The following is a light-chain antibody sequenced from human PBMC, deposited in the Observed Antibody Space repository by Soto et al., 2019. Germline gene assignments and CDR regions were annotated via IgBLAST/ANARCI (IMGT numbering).Light chain of an antibody. CDR3: SSYAGSSTAV. Sequence: QSALTQPPSASGSPGQSVTISCTGTSSDVGGYDYVSWYQQHPGNAPKLMIYDVTKRPSGVPDRFSGSKFGNTASLTVSGVQADDEADYFCSSYAGSSTAVFGGGTKLTVL. V-gene: IGLV2-8*01. CDR2: DVT. J-gene: IGLJ2*01. CDR1: SSDVGGYDY.